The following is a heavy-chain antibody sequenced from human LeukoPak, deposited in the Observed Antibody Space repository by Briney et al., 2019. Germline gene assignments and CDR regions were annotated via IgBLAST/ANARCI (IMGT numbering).Heavy chain of an antibody. CDR3: ATDRGWRTSGYYLYYFEY. CDR2: ISSSGSSI. D-gene: IGHD3-3*01. Sequence: GGSLRLSCAASGFTFSDYYMSWIRQAPGKGLGWVSYISSSGSSIYYADSVKGRFTISRDNAKNSLYQQMSSLRAEDTAVYYCATDRGWRTSGYYLYYFEYWGQGTLVTYSS. J-gene: IGHJ4*02. V-gene: IGHV3-11*04. CDR1: GFTFSDYY.